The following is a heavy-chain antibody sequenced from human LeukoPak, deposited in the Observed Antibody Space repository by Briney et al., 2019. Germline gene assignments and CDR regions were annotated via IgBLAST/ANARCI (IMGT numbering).Heavy chain of an antibody. J-gene: IGHJ6*02. Sequence: ASVKVSCKASGYTFTSYYMHWVRHAPGQGLEWMGIINPSSGSTSYAQKFQGRVTMTRDTSTSTVYMELSSLRSEDTAVYYCAREDCSSTSCSYLYYYYGMDVWGQGTTVTVSS. CDR3: AREDCSSTSCSYLYYYYGMDV. V-gene: IGHV1-46*01. CDR2: INPSSGST. CDR1: GYTFTSYY. D-gene: IGHD2-2*01.